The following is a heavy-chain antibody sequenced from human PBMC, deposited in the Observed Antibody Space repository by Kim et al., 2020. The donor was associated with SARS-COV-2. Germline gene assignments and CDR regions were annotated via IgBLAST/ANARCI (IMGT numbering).Heavy chain of an antibody. V-gene: IGHV3-72*01. J-gene: IGHJ4*02. CDR1: GFTFSSHY. CDR3: ARDQARGSSGDY. CDR2: TKNKANSYTS. D-gene: IGHD3-10*01. Sequence: GGSLRLSCAASGFTFSSHYMGWVRQAPGKGLEWVARTKNKANSYTSEDAASVKCSITIYRYEKKKSLQLERNRLKTEDAAVYDCARDQARGSSGDYGGQG.